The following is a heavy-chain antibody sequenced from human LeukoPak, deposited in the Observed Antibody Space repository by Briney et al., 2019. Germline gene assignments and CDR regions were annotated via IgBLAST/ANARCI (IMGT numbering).Heavy chain of an antibody. Sequence: GGSLRLSCAASGFTFSSYWMSWVRQAPGKGLEWVANIKQDGSEKYYVDSVKGRFTISRDNAKNSLYLQMNSLRAEDTAVYYCARRMAYYVFWGGYYTGAPFDYGAKEPRFPASS. CDR3: ARRMAYYVFWGGYYTGAPFDY. CDR2: IKQDGSEK. V-gene: IGHV3-7*01. D-gene: IGHD3-3*01. CDR1: GFTFSSYW. J-gene: IGHJ4*01.